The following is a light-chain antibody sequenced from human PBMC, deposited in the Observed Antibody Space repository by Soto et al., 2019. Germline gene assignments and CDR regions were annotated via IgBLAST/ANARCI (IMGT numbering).Light chain of an antibody. CDR2: AAS. CDR3: QQSYSTPYT. CDR1: QSISSY. V-gene: IGKV1-39*01. Sequence: DIQMTQSPSSLSASVGDRVTITCRASQSISSYLNWYQQKPGKAPKLLVYAASSLQSGVPSRFSGSGSGTHFTLTISSLQPEDFATYYCQQSYSTPYTFGQGTKQEIK. J-gene: IGKJ2*01.